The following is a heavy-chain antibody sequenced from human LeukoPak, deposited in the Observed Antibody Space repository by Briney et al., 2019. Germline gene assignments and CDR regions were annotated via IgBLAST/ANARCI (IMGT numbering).Heavy chain of an antibody. CDR3: ARVLTRLVGATVIGY. D-gene: IGHD1-26*01. V-gene: IGHV1-2*02. Sequence: GASMKVSCKASGYTFTGYYMHWVRQAPGQGLEWMGWINPNSGGTNYAQKFQGRVTMTRDTSISTAYMELSRLRSDDTAVYYCARVLTRLVGATVIGYWGQGTLVTVSS. J-gene: IGHJ4*02. CDR1: GYTFTGYY. CDR2: INPNSGGT.